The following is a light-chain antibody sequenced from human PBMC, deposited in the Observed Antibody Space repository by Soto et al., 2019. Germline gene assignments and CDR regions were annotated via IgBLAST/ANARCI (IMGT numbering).Light chain of an antibody. V-gene: IGKV1-33*01. J-gene: IGKJ4*01. Sequence: DIQMTQSPSSLSASVGDRVTIACQATQDIHSFLAWYQQKPGKAPKFLIFDASNLERGAPSRFSGSGSGTDFTFTISSLQPEDIATYFCQQYDSLPLTFGGGTKVEV. CDR3: QQYDSLPLT. CDR1: QDIHSF. CDR2: DAS.